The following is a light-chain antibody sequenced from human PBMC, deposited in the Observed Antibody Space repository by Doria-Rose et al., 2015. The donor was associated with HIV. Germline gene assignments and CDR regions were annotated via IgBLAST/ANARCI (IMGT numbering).Light chain of an antibody. CDR3: HQYGASWT. CDR1: QSFSSTY. CDR2: DGS. Sequence: EIVLTQSPGTLSLSPGERATLSCRASQSFSSTYLAWYKQKPGQAPSLLIYDGSTRSTGIPDSCIASGSGTDFTLTINRLEPEDFALYYCHQYGASWTFGQGTKVEI. J-gene: IGKJ1*01. V-gene: IGKV3-20*01.